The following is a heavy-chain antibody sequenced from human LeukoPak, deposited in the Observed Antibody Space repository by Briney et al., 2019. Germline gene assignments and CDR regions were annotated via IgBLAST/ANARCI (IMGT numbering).Heavy chain of an antibody. V-gene: IGHV3-23*01. Sequence: PGGSLRLSCAASGFIFSSYAMSWVRQAPGKGLEWVSAISGSGGSTYYADSVKGRFTISRDNSKNTLCLQMNSLRAEDTAVYYCAKMMDYYDSSGLDYWGQGTLVTVSS. D-gene: IGHD3-22*01. CDR2: ISGSGGST. CDR3: AKMMDYYDSSGLDY. CDR1: GFIFSSYA. J-gene: IGHJ4*02.